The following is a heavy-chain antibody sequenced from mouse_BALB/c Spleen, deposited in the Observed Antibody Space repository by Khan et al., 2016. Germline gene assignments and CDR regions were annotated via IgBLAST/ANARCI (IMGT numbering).Heavy chain of an antibody. CDR2: IIYSGST. CDR3: ASDGPNYAMDY. V-gene: IGHV3-2*02. J-gene: IGHJ4*01. D-gene: IGHD2-3*01. Sequence: VQLKESGPGLMKPSQSLSLTCTVTGYSITSDYAWNWIRQFPGNKLEWMGYIIYSGSTTYTPSLKSRISITRDTSTNQFFLQLNSVTIEDTATYYCASDGPNYAMDYWGQGTSVTVSA. CDR1: GYSITSDYA.